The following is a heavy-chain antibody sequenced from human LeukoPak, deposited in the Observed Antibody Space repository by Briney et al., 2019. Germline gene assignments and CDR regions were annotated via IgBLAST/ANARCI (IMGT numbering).Heavy chain of an antibody. CDR2: ISAYNGNT. J-gene: IGHJ3*02. CDR1: GYTFTSYG. CDR3: ARSYYYDSSGYWDAFDI. Sequence: ASVKVSCKASGYTFTSYGISWVRQAPGQGLEWMGWISAYNGNTNYAQKLQGRVTMTTDTSTSTAYMELRSLRSDDTAVYYCARSYYYDSSGYWDAFDIWGQGTMVTVSS. V-gene: IGHV1-18*01. D-gene: IGHD3-22*01.